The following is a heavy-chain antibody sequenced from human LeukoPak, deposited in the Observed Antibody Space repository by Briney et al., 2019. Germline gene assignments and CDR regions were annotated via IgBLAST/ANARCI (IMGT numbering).Heavy chain of an antibody. CDR1: GFTFSNYG. V-gene: IGHV3-30-3*01. D-gene: IGHD2-2*01. Sequence: GRSLRPSCPAYGFTFSNYGIHSARLAGGNWFESQAVISYDGSNKYYADSVKGRFTISRDNSKNTLYLQMNSLRAEDTAVYYCAPKWYRGDYGMDVWGQGTTVTVSS. J-gene: IGHJ6*02. CDR3: APKWYRGDYGMDV. CDR2: ISYDGSNK.